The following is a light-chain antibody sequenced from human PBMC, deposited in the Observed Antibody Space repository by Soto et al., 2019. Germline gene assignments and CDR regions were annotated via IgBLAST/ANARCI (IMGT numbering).Light chain of an antibody. CDR1: QSVSSSY. V-gene: IGKV3D-7*01. CDR2: GAS. CDR3: QQYNSGWT. J-gene: IGKJ1*01. Sequence: EIVMTQSPVTLSVSPGERATLSCRASQSVSSSYLAWYQQKPGQAPRLLIYGASTRATGVPARFSGRGSGTEFTLTISSLQPDDFATYYCQQYNSGWTFGQGTKVDIK.